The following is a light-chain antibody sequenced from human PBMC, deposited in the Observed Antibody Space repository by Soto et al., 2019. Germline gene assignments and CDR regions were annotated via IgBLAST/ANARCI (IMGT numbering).Light chain of an antibody. CDR2: AAS. Sequence: IQMTQSPSDLSASFGDRLTITSRASQSITNYLNWYQHKPGQAPNLLIYAASTLQAGVPSRFRGSGSGTDFTLTISSLLPDDFATYYCQQYNRYWTFGQGTKVDIK. J-gene: IGKJ1*01. CDR3: QQYNRYWT. CDR1: QSITNY. V-gene: IGKV1-39*01.